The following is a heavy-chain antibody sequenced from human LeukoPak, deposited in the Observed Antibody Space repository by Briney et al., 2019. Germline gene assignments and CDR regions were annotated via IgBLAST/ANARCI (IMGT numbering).Heavy chain of an antibody. CDR1: GFTVSSNY. J-gene: IGHJ4*02. Sequence: LRLSCAASGFTVSSNYMSWVRQHPGKGLEWIGYIYYSGSTYYNPSLKSRVTISVDTSKNQFSLKLSSVTAADTAVYYCARARGYCSSTSCKFDYWGQGTLVTVSS. CDR2: IYYSGST. CDR3: ARARGYCSSTSCKFDY. D-gene: IGHD2-2*01. V-gene: IGHV4-31*02.